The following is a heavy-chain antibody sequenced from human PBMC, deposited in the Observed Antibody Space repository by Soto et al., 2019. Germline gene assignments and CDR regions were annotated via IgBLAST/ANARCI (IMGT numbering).Heavy chain of an antibody. D-gene: IGHD3-10*01. CDR2: LNGDGSST. Sequence: EVQLVESGGDLVQPGGSLRLSCVASGFTFSSHWIHWVRQGPGKGLVWVSRLNGDGSSTNYADSVKGRFTISRDNAKNTVYLQMSSLRAEDTAVYFCARGSYGAYYFDYWGQGALVTVSS. CDR1: GFTFSSHW. V-gene: IGHV3-74*01. CDR3: ARGSYGAYYFDY. J-gene: IGHJ4*02.